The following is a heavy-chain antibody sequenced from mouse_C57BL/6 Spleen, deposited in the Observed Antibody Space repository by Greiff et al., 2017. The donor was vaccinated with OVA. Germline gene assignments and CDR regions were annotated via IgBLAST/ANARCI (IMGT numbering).Heavy chain of an antibody. CDR2: ILPGSGST. J-gene: IGHJ1*03. Sequence: QVQLQQSGAELMKPGASVKLSCKATGYTFTGYWIAWVKQRPGHGLEWIGEILPGSGSTNYNEKFQGQATFTADTFSNQDYKQLSSLTTEDSAIYYCARWGGKNWYFDVWGTGTTVTVSS. CDR3: ARWGGKNWYFDV. D-gene: IGHD2-1*01. V-gene: IGHV1-9*01. CDR1: GYTFTGYW.